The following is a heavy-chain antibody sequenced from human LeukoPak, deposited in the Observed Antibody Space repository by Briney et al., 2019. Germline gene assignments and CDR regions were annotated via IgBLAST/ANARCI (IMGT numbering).Heavy chain of an antibody. CDR2: ISSSGGST. Sequence: GGSLRLSCVASGFTFSNYAMSWVRQAPGKGLEWASVISSSGGSTYKAASVRGRFTISRDNSKNTLYLQMNSLRAEDTAVYFCARDDSDIVATTKASDYWGQGTLVTVSS. D-gene: IGHD5-12*01. CDR3: ARDDSDIVATTKASDY. CDR1: GFTFSNYA. J-gene: IGHJ4*02. V-gene: IGHV3-23*01.